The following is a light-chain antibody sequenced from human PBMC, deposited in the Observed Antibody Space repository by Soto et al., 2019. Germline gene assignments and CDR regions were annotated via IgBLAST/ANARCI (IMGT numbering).Light chain of an antibody. V-gene: IGKV3-20*01. CDR1: QSVSSDY. CDR2: GAS. J-gene: IGKJ4*01. Sequence: EVALTQSPGTLSLSPGERATLSCRASQSVSSDYLAWYQQKPGQAPRLLIYGASSRDTGIPDRFSGSGSGTDFTLTISRLEPEDFALYYCQQYGDSPLTFGGGTKVDIK. CDR3: QQYGDSPLT.